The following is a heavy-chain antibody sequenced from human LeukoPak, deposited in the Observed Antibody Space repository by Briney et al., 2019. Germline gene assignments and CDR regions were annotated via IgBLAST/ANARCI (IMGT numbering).Heavy chain of an antibody. Sequence: GGSLRLSCAASGFTFSSFGMHWVRQAPGKGLEWVAVLSYDGSNNYYADSVKGRFTISRDNSKNTLYLQMNSLRAEDTAVYYCAKDASTVTLHADYWGQGTLVTVSS. CDR1: GFTFSSFG. V-gene: IGHV3-30*18. CDR3: AKDASTVTLHADY. CDR2: LSYDGSNN. J-gene: IGHJ4*02. D-gene: IGHD4-17*01.